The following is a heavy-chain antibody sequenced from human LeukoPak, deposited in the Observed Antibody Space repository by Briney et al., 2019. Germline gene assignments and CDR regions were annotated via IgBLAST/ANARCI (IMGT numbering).Heavy chain of an antibody. V-gene: IGHV4-39*07. CDR1: GGSISSNNYY. Sequence: MTSETLSLTCTVSGGSISSNNYYWGWIRQPPGKGLEWIGSIYYSGSTYNNPSLESRVTMSVDMSENHISLRLTSVTAADTAVYYCAREGGPYRPLDYSGQGTLVTVSS. CDR2: IYYSGST. J-gene: IGHJ4*02. CDR3: AREGGPYRPLDY.